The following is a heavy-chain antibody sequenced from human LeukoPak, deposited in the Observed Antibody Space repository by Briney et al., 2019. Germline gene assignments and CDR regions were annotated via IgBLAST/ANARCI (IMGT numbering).Heavy chain of an antibody. CDR3: AREHCSGASCYFDY. J-gene: IGHJ4*02. Sequence: SETLSLTCTVSGGSISSYCWSWIRQPPGKGLEWIGYIYYSGSTNYNPSLKSRVTISVDTSKTHFSLKLNSVTAADTAVYYCAREHCSGASCYFDYWGQGTLVTVSS. CDR2: IYYSGST. CDR1: GGSISSYC. D-gene: IGHD2-15*01. V-gene: IGHV4-59*01.